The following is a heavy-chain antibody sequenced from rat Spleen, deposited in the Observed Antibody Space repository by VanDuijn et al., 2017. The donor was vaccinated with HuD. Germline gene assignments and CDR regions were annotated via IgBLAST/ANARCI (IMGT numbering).Heavy chain of an antibody. V-gene: IGHV3-1*01. CDR1: GYFITSNF. CDR3: ARGPYSSAYFAY. CDR2: ISYSGTT. D-gene: IGHD1-2*01. Sequence: VQLKESGPGLVKPSQSLSLTCSVTGYFITSNFWGWIRKFPGNKMEWMGDISYSGTTSYHPSLKSRISITRDTSKNQFFLKVTAVTNEDTATYYCARGPYSSAYFAYWGQGTLVTVSS. J-gene: IGHJ3*01.